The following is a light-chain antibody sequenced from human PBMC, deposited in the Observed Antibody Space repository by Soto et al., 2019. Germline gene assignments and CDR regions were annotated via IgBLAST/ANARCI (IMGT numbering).Light chain of an antibody. CDR1: QSISSSY. V-gene: IGKV3-20*01. J-gene: IGKJ3*01. CDR2: GAS. Sequence: EIVLTQSPGTLSLSPGERATLSCRASQSISSSYLAWYQQRPGQAPRHLIFGASYRATGIPDRFSGSGSGTDFTLTISRLEPEDFAVYYCQQYSSSPPEFTFGPGTNVDSK. CDR3: QQYSSSPPEFT.